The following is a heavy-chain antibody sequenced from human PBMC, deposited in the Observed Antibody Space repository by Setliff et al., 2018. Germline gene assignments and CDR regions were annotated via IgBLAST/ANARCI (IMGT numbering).Heavy chain of an antibody. V-gene: IGHV4-39*01. J-gene: IGHJ6*02. CDR1: GGSISSSSYN. D-gene: IGHD2-2*01. CDR3: MRQGAQMPSLSHLYGVDV. Sequence: SETLSLTCSVSGGSISSSSYNWGWIRQPPGKGLEWIGSMYYSVSTYYNPSLKSRATISADTSKRQVSLNLNSATAADTAVYYCMRQGAQMPSLSHLYGVDVWGQGTTVTVSS. CDR2: MYYSVST.